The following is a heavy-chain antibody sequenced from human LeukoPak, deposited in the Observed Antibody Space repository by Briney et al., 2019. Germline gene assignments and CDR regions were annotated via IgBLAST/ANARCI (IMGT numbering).Heavy chain of an antibody. V-gene: IGHV1-69*01. J-gene: IGHJ5*02. CDR3: AREGTKEENGFAP. CDR2: IIPIFGTA. D-gene: IGHD1-1*01. CDR1: GGTFSSYA. Sequence: GASVKVSCKASGGTFSSYAISWVRQAPGQGLEWMGGIIPIFGTANYAQKFQGRVTITADESTSTAYMELSSLRSEDTAVYYCAREGTKEENGFAPGGQGTLSPSPQ.